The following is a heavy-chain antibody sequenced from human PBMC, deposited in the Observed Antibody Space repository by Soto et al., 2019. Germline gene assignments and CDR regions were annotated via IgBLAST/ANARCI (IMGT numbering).Heavy chain of an antibody. J-gene: IGHJ4*02. Sequence: GGSLRLSCAASGFTFSNYGMHWVRQAPGKGLEWVAIIAYDGTNTYYADSVKGRFTISRDNSKNTLYLQMNSLRDEDTAVYYCAKDHGTFFYDTSGYPLDYWGQGTLVTVSS. D-gene: IGHD3-22*01. CDR3: AKDHGTFFYDTSGYPLDY. CDR1: GFTFSNYG. CDR2: IAYDGTNT. V-gene: IGHV3-30*18.